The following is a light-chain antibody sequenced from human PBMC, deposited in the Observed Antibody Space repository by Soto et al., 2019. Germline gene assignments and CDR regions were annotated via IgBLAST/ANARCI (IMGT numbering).Light chain of an antibody. CDR1: QSVSSY. CDR3: PQRSNWPPYT. Sequence: EIVLTQSPATLSLSPGERATLSCRASQSVSSYLAWYQQKPGQAPRLLIYDASNRPTRIPARFSGSGSGTDFTLTISSLEPEDFAVYYCPQRSNWPPYTFGQGTKLEIK. V-gene: IGKV3-11*01. J-gene: IGKJ2*01. CDR2: DAS.